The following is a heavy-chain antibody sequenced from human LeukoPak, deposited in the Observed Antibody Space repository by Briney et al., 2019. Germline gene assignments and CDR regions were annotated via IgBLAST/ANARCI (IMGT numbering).Heavy chain of an antibody. V-gene: IGHV4-59*01. D-gene: IGHD5-18*01. J-gene: IGHJ5*02. CDR2: IYNSGSS. Sequence: SETLSLTCAVYGGSFSGYYWSWIRQPPGKGLEWIGYIYNSGSSNYNPSLKSRVTISVDTSKNQFSLKLSSVTAADTAVYYCARASRYSYGAQSGWFDPWGQGTLVTVSS. CDR1: GGSFSGYY. CDR3: ARASRYSYGAQSGWFDP.